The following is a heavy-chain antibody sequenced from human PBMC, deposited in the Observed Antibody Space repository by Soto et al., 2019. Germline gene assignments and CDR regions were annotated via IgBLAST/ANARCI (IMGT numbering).Heavy chain of an antibody. D-gene: IGHD5-18*01. V-gene: IGHV4-39*01. Sequence: SETLSLTCTVSGGSISSSSYYWGWIRQPPGKGLEWIGSIYYSGSTYYNPSLKSRVTISVDTSKNQFSLKLSSVTAADTAVYYCAQGDTAMVDLFDYWGQGTLVTVSS. CDR1: GGSISSSSYY. CDR3: AQGDTAMVDLFDY. J-gene: IGHJ4*02. CDR2: IYYSGST.